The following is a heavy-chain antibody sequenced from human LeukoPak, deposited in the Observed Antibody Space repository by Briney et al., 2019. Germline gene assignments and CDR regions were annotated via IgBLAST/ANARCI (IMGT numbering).Heavy chain of an antibody. D-gene: IGHD3-22*01. CDR3: AGYVSSGRRDSFDI. Sequence: TPGGSLRLSCAASGFTFSSYNMNWVRQAPGKGLEWVSSITSSSSYIYYADSVKGRFTISRDNAKNSLYLQMNSLRAEDTAVYYCAGYVSSGRRDSFDIWGQGTMVTVSS. V-gene: IGHV3-21*01. J-gene: IGHJ3*02. CDR2: ITSSSSYI. CDR1: GFTFSSYN.